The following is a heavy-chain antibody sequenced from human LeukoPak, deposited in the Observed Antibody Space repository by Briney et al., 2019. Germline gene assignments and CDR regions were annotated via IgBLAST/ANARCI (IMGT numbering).Heavy chain of an antibody. CDR3: AGYGARGAFDI. CDR2: ISHSGSA. Sequence: SETLSLTRTVSVGSSRSYYWGWIRQPPGRGRKWISYISHSGSANYITSVESPVTISPDTSNYQFSLESTALTAADTAVDYCAGYGARGAFDIWGHGTMVTVST. V-gene: IGHV4-59*01. D-gene: IGHD5-18*01. J-gene: IGHJ3*02. CDR1: VGSSRSYY.